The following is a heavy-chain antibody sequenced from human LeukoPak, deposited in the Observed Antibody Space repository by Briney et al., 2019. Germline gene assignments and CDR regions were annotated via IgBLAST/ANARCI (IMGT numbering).Heavy chain of an antibody. D-gene: IGHD1-26*01. V-gene: IGHV1-3*01. CDR1: GYTFTSYY. Sequence: ASVKVSCKASGYTFTSYYMHWVRQAPGQGLEWMGWINAGNGNTKYSQKFQGRVTITRDTSASTAYMELSSLRSEDTAVYYCARAGSGSYCYDYWGRGTLVTVSS. CDR3: ARAGSGSYCYDY. CDR2: INAGNGNT. J-gene: IGHJ4*02.